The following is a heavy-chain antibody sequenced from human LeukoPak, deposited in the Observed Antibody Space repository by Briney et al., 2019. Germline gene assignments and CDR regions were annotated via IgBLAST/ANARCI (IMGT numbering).Heavy chain of an antibody. Sequence: ASVKVSCKASGYTFTTYGITWVRQAPGQGLEWMGWISAYNGDTNYTQKLQGRVTMTTDTSTSTAYMELRSLRSDDTAVYYCARLFCTSNGCYRYFDSWGQGTLVTVSS. CDR1: GYTFTTYG. CDR2: ISAYNGDT. CDR3: ARLFCTSNGCYRYFDS. V-gene: IGHV1-18*01. J-gene: IGHJ4*02. D-gene: IGHD2-2*01.